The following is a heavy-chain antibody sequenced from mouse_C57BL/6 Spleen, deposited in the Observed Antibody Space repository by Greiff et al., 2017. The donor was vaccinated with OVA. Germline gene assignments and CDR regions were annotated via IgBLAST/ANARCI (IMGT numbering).Heavy chain of an antibody. CDR1: GYAFSSYW. CDR2: IYPGDGDT. J-gene: IGHJ4*01. CDR3: ARGGYPYAMDY. Sequence: QVQLQQSGAELVKPGASVKISCKASGYAFSSYWMNWVKQRPGKGLKWIGQIYPGDGDTNYNGKFKGKATLTADKSSSTAYMQLSSLTSEDSAVYFCARGGYPYAMDYWGQGTSVTVSS. V-gene: IGHV1-80*01. D-gene: IGHD2-14*01.